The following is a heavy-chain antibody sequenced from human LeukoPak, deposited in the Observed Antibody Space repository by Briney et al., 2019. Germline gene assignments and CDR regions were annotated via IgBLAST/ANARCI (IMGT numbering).Heavy chain of an antibody. D-gene: IGHD6-13*01. CDR1: GFTFSSSG. J-gene: IGHJ1*01. Sequence: LSGGSQRLSCVASGFTFSSSGMSWVSQAPGKRLEWVANIKQDGSEKYYVDSVKGRFTISRDSAKNSLYLQMSSLRAEDTAVYYCARGGYSSTLYGRYQHWGQGTLVTVSP. CDR3: ARGGYSSTLYGRYQH. CDR2: IKQDGSEK. V-gene: IGHV3-7*01.